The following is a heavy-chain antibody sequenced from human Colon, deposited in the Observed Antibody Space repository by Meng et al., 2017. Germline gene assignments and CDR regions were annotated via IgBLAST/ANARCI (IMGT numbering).Heavy chain of an antibody. Sequence: QRRLPGSGPGLVGPSGTLSLTCAVSGVIISSYNWWRWARQPPGKGLEWIGPIDLGGTPYQNPHLRSRVIMSQDKSKNQLSLRMTSVAAADTAVYYCARHGGWHFDYWGQGALVTVSS. CDR1: GVIISSYNW. D-gene: IGHD6-19*01. J-gene: IGHJ4*02. CDR2: IDLGGTP. V-gene: IGHV4-4*02. CDR3: ARHGGWHFDY.